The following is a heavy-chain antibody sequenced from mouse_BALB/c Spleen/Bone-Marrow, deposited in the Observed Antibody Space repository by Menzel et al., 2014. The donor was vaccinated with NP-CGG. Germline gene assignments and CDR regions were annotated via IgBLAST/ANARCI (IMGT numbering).Heavy chain of an antibody. D-gene: IGHD1-2*01. CDR3: ARVVTTATLYWYFDV. Sequence: KVVESGGGLVKPGGSLKLSCAASGFTFSDYYMYWVRQTPEKRLEWVATISDGGSYTYYPDSVKGRFTISRDNAKNNLYLQMSSLKSEDTAMYYCARVVTTATLYWYFDVWGAGTTVTVAS. CDR1: GFTFSDYY. J-gene: IGHJ1*01. CDR2: ISDGGSYT. V-gene: IGHV5-4*02.